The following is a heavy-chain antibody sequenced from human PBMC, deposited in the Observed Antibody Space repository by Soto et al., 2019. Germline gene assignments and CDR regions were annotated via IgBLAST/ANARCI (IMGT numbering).Heavy chain of an antibody. CDR2: INPANGNT. CDR1: GYPFTSHA. J-gene: IGHJ5*02. Sequence: QVQLVQSGAEVKKAGASVKISCQASGYPFTSHAIYWVRQAPGQRPEWMGWINPANGNTKYSPKFQGRVTITRDTSASTAYMELRTLTSEDTGLYSCAREGKPLFRELVGWFAPWGQGTLLTVSS. CDR3: AREGKPLFRELVGWFAP. V-gene: IGHV1-3*01. D-gene: IGHD1-7*01.